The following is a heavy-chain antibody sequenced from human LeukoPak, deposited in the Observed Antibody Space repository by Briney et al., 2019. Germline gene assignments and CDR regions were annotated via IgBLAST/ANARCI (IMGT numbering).Heavy chain of an antibody. CDR1: GGSISSSSYY. CDR3: ARDIGSGSYYCDY. D-gene: IGHD3-10*01. Sequence: SETLSLTCTVSGGSISSSSYYWGWIRQPPGKGLEWIGSIYYSGGTYYNPSLKSRVTISVDTSKNQFSLKLSSVTAADTAVYYCARDIGSGSYYCDYWGQGTLVTVSS. J-gene: IGHJ4*02. CDR2: IYYSGGT. V-gene: IGHV4-39*07.